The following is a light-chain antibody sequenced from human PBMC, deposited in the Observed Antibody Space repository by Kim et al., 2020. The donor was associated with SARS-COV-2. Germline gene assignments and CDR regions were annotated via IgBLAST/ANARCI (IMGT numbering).Light chain of an antibody. CDR1: SGYSNYK. CDR2: VGTGGIVG. Sequence: CTLSSGYSNYKVEWYQQRPGKGPRFVMRVGTGGIVGSKGDGIPDRFSVLGSGLNRYLTIKNIQEEDESDYHCGADHGSGSNFVRVFGGGTQLTVL. V-gene: IGLV9-49*01. J-gene: IGLJ2*01. CDR3: GADHGSGSNFVRV.